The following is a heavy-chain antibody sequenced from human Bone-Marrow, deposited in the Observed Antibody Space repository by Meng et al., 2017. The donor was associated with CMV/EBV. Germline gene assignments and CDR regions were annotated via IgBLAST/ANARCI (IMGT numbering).Heavy chain of an antibody. Sequence: QGQVVQAGAEVKKPGASLKVSCKASGYTCTSYDINSVRQAAGQGLEWMGWMNPNSGNTDYAQKFQGRVTMTRNISKSTAYMDLSSLRSEDTAVYYCATGVADFEYWGQGTLVTVSS. V-gene: IGHV1-8*01. CDR3: ATGVADFEY. CDR2: MNPNSGNT. D-gene: IGHD6-19*01. CDR1: GYTCTSYD. J-gene: IGHJ4*02.